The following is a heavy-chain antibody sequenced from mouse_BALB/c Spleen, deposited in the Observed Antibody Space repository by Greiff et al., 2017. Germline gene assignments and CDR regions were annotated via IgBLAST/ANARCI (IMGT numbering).Heavy chain of an antibody. CDR3: ASLYDYERHWYFDV. Sequence: EVKVVESGGDLVKPGGSLKLSCAASGFTFSSYGMSWVRQTPDKRLEWVATISSGGSYTYYPDSVKGRFTISRDNAKNTLYLQMSSLKSEDTAMYYCASLYDYERHWYFDVWGAGTTVTVSS. CDR1: GFTFSSYG. CDR2: ISSGGSYT. J-gene: IGHJ1*01. D-gene: IGHD2-4*01. V-gene: IGHV5-6*01.